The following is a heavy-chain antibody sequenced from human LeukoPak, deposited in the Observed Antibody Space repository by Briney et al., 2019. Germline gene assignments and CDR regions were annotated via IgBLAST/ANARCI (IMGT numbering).Heavy chain of an antibody. Sequence: GASEKVSCKASGYTFTSYGISWVRQAPGQGLEWMGWISAYNGNTNYAQKLQGRVTMTTDTSTSTAYMELRSLRSDDTAVYYCARDYGGSSGWYGAEDAFDIWGQGTMVTVSS. CDR2: ISAYNGNT. CDR1: GYTFTSYG. D-gene: IGHD6-19*01. V-gene: IGHV1-18*01. J-gene: IGHJ3*02. CDR3: ARDYGGSSGWYGAEDAFDI.